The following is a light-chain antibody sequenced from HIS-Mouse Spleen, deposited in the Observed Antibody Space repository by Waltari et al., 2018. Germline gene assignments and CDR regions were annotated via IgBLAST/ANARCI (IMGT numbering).Light chain of an antibody. Sequence: SYELTQPPSVSVSPGQTARITCSGDALPKKYAYWYQQKSGQAPVLVIYEDSKRPSGIPGGFSGSGSGTMATLTISGAQVEDEAAYYCYSTDSSGNHRVFGGGTKLTVL. V-gene: IGLV3-10*01. CDR3: YSTDSSGNHRV. J-gene: IGLJ2*01. CDR2: EDS. CDR1: ALPKKY.